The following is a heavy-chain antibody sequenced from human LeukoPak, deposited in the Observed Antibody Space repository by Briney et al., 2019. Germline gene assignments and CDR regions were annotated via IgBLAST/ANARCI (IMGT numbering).Heavy chain of an antibody. J-gene: IGHJ4*02. Sequence: GGSLRLSCAASGFTFSSYGMHWVRQAPVKGLEWVAVISYDGSNKYYADSVKGRFTISRDNSKNTLYLQMNSLRAEDTAVYYCATDGGLNTPSYYFDYWGQGTLVTVSS. CDR2: ISYDGSNK. V-gene: IGHV3-30*03. CDR1: GFTFSSYG. D-gene: IGHD3-16*01. CDR3: ATDGGLNTPSYYFDY.